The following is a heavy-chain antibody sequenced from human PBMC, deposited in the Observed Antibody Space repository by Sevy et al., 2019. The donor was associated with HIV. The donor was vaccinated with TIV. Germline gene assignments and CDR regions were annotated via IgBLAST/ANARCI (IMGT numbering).Heavy chain of an antibody. V-gene: IGHV3-7*01. J-gene: IGHJ4*02. CDR2: IKQDGSEK. D-gene: IGHD6-13*01. CDR1: GFTFSTYW. CDR3: ARAPVGSGWYFPRGIDY. Sequence: GGCLRLSCAASGFTFSTYWMTWVRQAPGKGLEWVANIKQDGSEKYYAESVKVRLTVSRDNTKNSLYLQLNSLRAEDTALYYCARAPVGSGWYFPRGIDYWGQGTLVTVSS.